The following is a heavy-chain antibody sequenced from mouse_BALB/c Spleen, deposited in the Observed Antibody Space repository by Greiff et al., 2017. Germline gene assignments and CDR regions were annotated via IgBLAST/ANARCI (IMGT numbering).Heavy chain of an antibody. CDR1: GYSITSDYA. CDR3: ARFDYGYDGFAY. D-gene: IGHD2-2*01. Sequence: EVKLQESGPGLVKPSQSLSLTCTVTGYSITSDYAWNWIRQFPGNKLEWMGYISYSGSTSYNPSLKSRISITRDTSKNQFFLQLNSVTTEDTATYYCARFDYGYDGFAYWGQGTLVTVSA. V-gene: IGHV3-2*02. CDR2: ISYSGST. J-gene: IGHJ3*01.